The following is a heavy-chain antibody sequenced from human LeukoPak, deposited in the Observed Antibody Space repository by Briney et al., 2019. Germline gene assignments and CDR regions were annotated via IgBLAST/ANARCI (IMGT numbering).Heavy chain of an antibody. V-gene: IGHV3-9*01. CDR3: AKAANYYGSGSPPGN. CDR2: ISWNSGSL. J-gene: IGHJ4*02. CDR1: GFTFDDYA. Sequence: GRSLRLSCAASGFTFDDYAMHWVRQAPGKGLEWVSGISWNSGSLGYADSVKGRFTISRDNAKNSLYLQMNSLRAEDTALYYCAKAANYYGSGSPPGNWGQGTLVTVSS. D-gene: IGHD3-10*01.